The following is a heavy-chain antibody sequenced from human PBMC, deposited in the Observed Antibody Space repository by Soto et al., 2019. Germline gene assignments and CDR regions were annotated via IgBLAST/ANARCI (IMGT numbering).Heavy chain of an antibody. J-gene: IGHJ4*02. D-gene: IGHD5-18*01. CDR1: GFTFSSYS. CDR2: ISGSGGST. Sequence: GGSLRLSCAASGFTFSSYSMSWVRQAPGKGLEWVSAISGSGGSTYYADSVKGRFTISRDNSKNTLYLQMNSLRAEDTAVYYCAKVGGGYSYGFDYWGQGTLVTVSS. CDR3: AKVGGGYSYGFDY. V-gene: IGHV3-23*01.